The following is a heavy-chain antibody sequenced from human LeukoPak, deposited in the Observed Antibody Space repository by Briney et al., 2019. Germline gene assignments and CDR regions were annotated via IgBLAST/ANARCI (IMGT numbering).Heavy chain of an antibody. CDR2: IYYSGST. V-gene: IGHV4-59*08. CDR3: ARQGYYYDSSGYTPHYYYYYGMDV. Sequence: SETLSLTWTVAGGPISSYYWSWIRQPPGEGLGWIGYIYYSGSTNYNPSLKSRVTISVDTSKNQFSLKLSSVTAADTAVYYCARQGYYYDSSGYTPHYYYYYGMDVWGQGTTVTVSS. D-gene: IGHD3-22*01. J-gene: IGHJ6*02. CDR1: GGPISSYY.